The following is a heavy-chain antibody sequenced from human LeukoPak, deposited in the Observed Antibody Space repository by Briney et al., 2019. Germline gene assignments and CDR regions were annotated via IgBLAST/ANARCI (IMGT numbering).Heavy chain of an antibody. CDR2: IYPGDSDT. V-gene: IGHV5-51*01. J-gene: IGHJ3*02. D-gene: IGHD3-10*01. Sequence: GESPKISCKGSGYSFTSYWIGWVRQMPGKGLEWMGIIYPGDSDTRYSPSFQGQVTISADKSISTAYLQWSSLKASDTAMYYCARSSTMVRGVISDAFDIWGQGTMVTVSS. CDR1: GYSFTSYW. CDR3: ARSSTMVRGVISDAFDI.